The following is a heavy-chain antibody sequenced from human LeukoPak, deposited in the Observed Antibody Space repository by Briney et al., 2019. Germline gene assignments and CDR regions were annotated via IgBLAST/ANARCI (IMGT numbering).Heavy chain of an antibody. Sequence: SETLSLTCTVSGGSISSYYWSWIRQPPGKGLEWIGYIYYSGSTNYNPSLKSRVTISVDTSKNQFSLKLSSVTAADTAVYYCARDPGGITFGGVDYYYIDYWGQGTLVTVSS. J-gene: IGHJ4*02. CDR1: GGSISSYY. D-gene: IGHD3-16*01. V-gene: IGHV4-59*01. CDR2: IYYSGST. CDR3: ARDPGGITFGGVDYYYIDY.